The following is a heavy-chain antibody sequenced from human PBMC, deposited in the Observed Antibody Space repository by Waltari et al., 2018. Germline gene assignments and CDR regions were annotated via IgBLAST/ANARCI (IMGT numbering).Heavy chain of an antibody. CDR1: GFTFSNYA. CDR3: TKDGALAYGDN. Sequence: EVQLLESGGNLVQPGGCLRLSCAASGFTFSNYAMSWVRQTPGKGLEHVSVIYSGGSTHYVDSVKGRFIISRDNSKNTLYLQMNSVRAEDTAVYYCTKDGALAYGDNWGQGTLVTVSS. V-gene: IGHV3-23*03. CDR2: IYSGGST. J-gene: IGHJ4*02. D-gene: IGHD4-17*01.